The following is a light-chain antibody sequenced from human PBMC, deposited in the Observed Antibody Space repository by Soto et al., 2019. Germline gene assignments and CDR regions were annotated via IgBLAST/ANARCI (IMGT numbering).Light chain of an antibody. CDR1: QSVSRTY. CDR3: QEYGSSRT. Sequence: EVVLTQSPGTLSLSPGERATLSCRASQSVSRTYLAWYQQKPGQAPRLLIYGASSRATGIPDRFSGSGSGTDFTLTISRPEPDDFAVYYCQEYGSSRTLGQGTKVDIK. V-gene: IGKV3-20*01. CDR2: GAS. J-gene: IGKJ1*01.